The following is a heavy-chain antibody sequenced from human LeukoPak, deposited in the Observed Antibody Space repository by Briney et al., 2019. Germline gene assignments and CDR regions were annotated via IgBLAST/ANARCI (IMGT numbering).Heavy chain of an antibody. V-gene: IGHV3-21*01. D-gene: IGHD3-3*01. Sequence: PGGSLRLSCAASGFTFSSYSMNWVRQAPGKGLEWVSSICSSSSYIYYADSVKGRFTISRDNAKNSLYLQMNSLRAEDTAVYYCARMYYDFWSGYYSLDAFDIWGQGTMVTVSS. J-gene: IGHJ3*02. CDR3: ARMYYDFWSGYYSLDAFDI. CDR2: ICSSSSYI. CDR1: GFTFSSYS.